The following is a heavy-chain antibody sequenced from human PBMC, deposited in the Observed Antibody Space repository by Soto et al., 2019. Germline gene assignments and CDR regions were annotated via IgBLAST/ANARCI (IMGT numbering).Heavy chain of an antibody. CDR1: GFIFSGSA. J-gene: IGHJ6*02. V-gene: IGHV3-73*01. Sequence: GGSLRVSCAASGFIFSGSAIHWVRQASGKGLEWVGRIRSRANNFATSSAASVKGRFTFSRDDSKNTAYLQMNTLKPEDTAVYYCARGQGAAIGDYYYHGMDVWGQGTTVTVSS. CDR3: ARGQGAAIGDYYYHGMDV. CDR2: IRSRANNFAT. D-gene: IGHD2-2*02.